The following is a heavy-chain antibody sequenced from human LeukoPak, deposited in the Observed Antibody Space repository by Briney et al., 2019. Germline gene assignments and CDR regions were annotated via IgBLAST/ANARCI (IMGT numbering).Heavy chain of an antibody. V-gene: IGHV1-69*13. CDR3: ARSGGSGSYWSWFDP. CDR1: GGTFSSYA. CDR2: IIPIFGTA. J-gene: IGHJ5*02. D-gene: IGHD3-10*01. Sequence: SVKVSCKASGGTFSSYAISWVRQAPGQGLEWMGGIIPIFGTANCAQKFQGRVTITADESTSTAYMELSSLRSEDTAVYYCARSGGSGSYWSWFDPWGQGTLVTVSS.